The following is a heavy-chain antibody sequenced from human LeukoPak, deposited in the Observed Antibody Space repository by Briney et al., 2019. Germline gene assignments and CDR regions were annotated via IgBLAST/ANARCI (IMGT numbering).Heavy chain of an antibody. CDR2: ISYDGSNK. CDR3: ARGSDIVATDGELDY. J-gene: IGHJ4*02. CDR1: GFTFSSYA. D-gene: IGHD5-12*01. V-gene: IGHV3-30-3*01. Sequence: PGRSLRLSCAASGFTFSSYAMHWVRQAPGKGLEWVAVISYDGSNKYYADSVKGRFTISRDNSKNTLYLQKNSLRAEDTAVYYCARGSDIVATDGELDYWGQGTLVTVSS.